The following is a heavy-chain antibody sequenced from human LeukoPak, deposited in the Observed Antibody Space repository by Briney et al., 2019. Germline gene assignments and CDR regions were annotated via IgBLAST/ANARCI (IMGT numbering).Heavy chain of an antibody. J-gene: IGHJ6*03. Sequence: SETLSLTCSVSGGSLRSDRHNWAWVRQSADKGLEHIGSVDQTGSPYYNPPLKRRVTISVDTSNKQFSLNLTSVTAADTAVYYCARDLGGYPFFMDVWGKGITVTVSS. CDR3: ARDLGGYPFFMDV. CDR2: VDQTGSP. V-gene: IGHV4-39*07. CDR1: GGSLRSDRHN. D-gene: IGHD2-15*01.